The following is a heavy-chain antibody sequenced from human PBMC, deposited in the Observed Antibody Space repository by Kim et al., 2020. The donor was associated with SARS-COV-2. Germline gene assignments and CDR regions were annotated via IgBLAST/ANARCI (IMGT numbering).Heavy chain of an antibody. V-gene: IGHV3-15*01. CDR2: IKSKTDGETY. CDR3: TQGSLSSAYDTSHTFYY. D-gene: IGHD5-12*01. CDR1: GFTFSNAW. J-gene: IGHJ4*02. Sequence: GGSLRLSCAASGFTFSNAWMSWVRQAPGKGLEWVARIKSKTDGETYAYAAHGRGTFTSYRDDTTNSLYLQMNSLNTEDTDVYSCTQGSLSSAYDTSHTFYYWGQGTLVTVSS.